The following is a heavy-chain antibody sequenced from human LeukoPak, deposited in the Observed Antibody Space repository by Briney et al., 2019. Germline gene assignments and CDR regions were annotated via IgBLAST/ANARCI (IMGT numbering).Heavy chain of an antibody. J-gene: IGHJ4*02. V-gene: IGHV3-49*04. CDR2: IRSKAYGGTT. CDR3: TRDGEDSSGGGSLYYFDY. D-gene: IGHD6-19*01. Sequence: PGGPLRLSCTASGFTFGDYAMSWVRQAPGKGLEWVGFIRSKAYGGTTEYAASVKGRFTISRDDSKSIAYLQMNSLKTEDTAVYYCTRDGEDSSGGGSLYYFDYWGQGTLVTVSS. CDR1: GFTFGDYA.